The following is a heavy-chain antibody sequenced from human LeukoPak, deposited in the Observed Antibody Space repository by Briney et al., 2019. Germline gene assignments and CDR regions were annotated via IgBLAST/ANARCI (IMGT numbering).Heavy chain of an antibody. CDR2: IYYSGST. Sequence: SETLSLTCTVSGGSISSSSYYWGWIRQPPGKGLEWIGSIYYSGSTYYNPSLKSRVTISVDTSKNQFSLKLSSVTAADTAVYYCAREPWGGYDPYYYYGMDVWGQGTTVTVSS. CDR3: AREPWGGYDPYYYYGMDV. D-gene: IGHD5-12*01. CDR1: GGSISSSSYY. V-gene: IGHV4-39*07. J-gene: IGHJ6*02.